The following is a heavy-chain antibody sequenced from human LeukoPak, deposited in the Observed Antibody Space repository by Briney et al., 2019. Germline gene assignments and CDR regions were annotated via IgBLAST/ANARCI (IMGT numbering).Heavy chain of an antibody. D-gene: IGHD5-24*01. J-gene: IGHJ4*02. CDR2: ISSSGSTI. V-gene: IGHV3-48*03. CDR3: ARGPRLLDGYILPFDY. Sequence: GGSPRLSCAASGFTFSSYEMNWVRQAPGKGREWVSYISSSGSTIYYADSVKGRFTISRDNAKNSLYLQMNSLRAEDTAVYYCARGPRLLDGYILPFDYWGQGTLVTVSS. CDR1: GFTFSSYE.